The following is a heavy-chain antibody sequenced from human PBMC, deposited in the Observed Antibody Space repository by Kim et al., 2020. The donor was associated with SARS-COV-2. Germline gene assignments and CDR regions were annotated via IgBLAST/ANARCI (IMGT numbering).Heavy chain of an antibody. Sequence: ADSVKGRFTISRDNSKNTRYLQMNSQRAEDTAVYYCERAWLLWVGRYFDRWGRGTLVTVSS. V-gene: IGHV3-30*03. D-gene: IGHD3-10*01. CDR3: ERAWLLWVGRYFDR. J-gene: IGHJ2*01.